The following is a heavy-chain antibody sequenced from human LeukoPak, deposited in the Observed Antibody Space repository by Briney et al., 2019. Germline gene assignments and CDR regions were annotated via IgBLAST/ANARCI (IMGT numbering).Heavy chain of an antibody. V-gene: IGHV4-4*02. CDR2: IYHSGST. Sequence: SGTLSLTCAVSGGSISSSNWWSWVRQPPGQGLEWIGEIYHSGSTNYNPSLKSRVTISVDKSKNQFSLKLSSVPAADTAVYYCARDLSHRYGTFYYGSGTFGYWGQGTLVTVSS. CDR3: ARDLSHRYGTFYYGSGTFGY. D-gene: IGHD3-10*01. J-gene: IGHJ4*02. CDR1: GGSISSSNW.